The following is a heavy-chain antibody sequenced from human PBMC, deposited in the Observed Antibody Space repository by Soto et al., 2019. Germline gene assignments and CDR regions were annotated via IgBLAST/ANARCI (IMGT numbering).Heavy chain of an antibody. V-gene: IGHV3-66*01. CDR3: AGCPNRGY. CDR1: GFTVSNNY. J-gene: IGHJ4*02. D-gene: IGHD3-10*01. CDR2: IYSSGGT. Sequence: VQLVESGGDLVQPGGSLRISCAASGFTVSNNYMSWVRQAPGKGLEWVSLIYSSGGTYYADSVKGRFTISRDNSRNTLYLQMNGLRVEDTVVYYCAGCPNRGYWGQGTLVTVSP.